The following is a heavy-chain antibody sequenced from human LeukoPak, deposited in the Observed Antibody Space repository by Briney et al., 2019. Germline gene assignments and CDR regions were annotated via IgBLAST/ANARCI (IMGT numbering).Heavy chain of an antibody. J-gene: IGHJ4*02. CDR3: AKGRSGWYEGLDY. D-gene: IGHD6-19*01. Sequence: GGSLRLSCAASGFIFSDYSIHWVRQAPGKGLEWVSVISHGGDSAWYADSVKGRFTISRDNSKSTLFLQMNSLRADDTAIYYCAKGRSGWYEGLDYWGQGILVTVSS. V-gene: IGHV3-23*01. CDR2: ISHGGDSA. CDR1: GFIFSDYS.